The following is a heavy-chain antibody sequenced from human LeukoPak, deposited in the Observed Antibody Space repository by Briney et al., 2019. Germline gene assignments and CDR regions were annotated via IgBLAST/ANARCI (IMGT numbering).Heavy chain of an antibody. CDR1: GFTFSSYW. Sequence: PGGSLRLSCSASGFTFSSYWMSWVRQAPGKGLEWVGRIKSRTDGGTTDYAAPVKGRFTISRDDSKNTLYLQMNSLKTEDTAVYYCTTGGTRLRLFYWGQGTLVAVSS. CDR2: IKSRTDGGTT. CDR3: TTGGTRLRLFY. D-gene: IGHD3-16*01. V-gene: IGHV3-15*01. J-gene: IGHJ4*02.